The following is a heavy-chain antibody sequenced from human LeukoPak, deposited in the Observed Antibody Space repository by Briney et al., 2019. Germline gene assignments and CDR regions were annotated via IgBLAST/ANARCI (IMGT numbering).Heavy chain of an antibody. CDR1: GFTFSSYA. J-gene: IGHJ6*03. CDR3: AKDLRYYYYMDV. CDR2: ISGSGGST. V-gene: IGHV3-23*01. Sequence: PGGSLRLSCAASGFTFSSYAMSWIRQAPGKGLEWVSAISGSGGSTYYADSVKGRFTISRDNSKNTLYLQMNSLRAEDTALYYCAKDLRYYYYMDVWGKGTTVTVSS.